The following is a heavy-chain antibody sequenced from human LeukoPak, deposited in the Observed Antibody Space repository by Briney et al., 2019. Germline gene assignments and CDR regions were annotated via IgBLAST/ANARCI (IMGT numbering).Heavy chain of an antibody. CDR3: ARDGYSSSWYSNYYYYMDV. Sequence: ASVKVSCKASGYTFTSYDINWVRQATGQGLEWMGWINPNSGGTNYAQKFQGRVTMTRDTSISTAYMELSRLRSDDTAVYYCARDGYSSSWYSNYYYYMDVWGKGTTVTISS. CDR2: INPNSGGT. V-gene: IGHV1-2*02. CDR1: GYTFTSYD. J-gene: IGHJ6*03. D-gene: IGHD6-13*01.